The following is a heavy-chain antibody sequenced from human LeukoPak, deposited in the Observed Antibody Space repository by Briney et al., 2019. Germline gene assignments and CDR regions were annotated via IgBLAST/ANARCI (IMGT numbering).Heavy chain of an antibody. CDR1: GGSISSYY. CDR3: ARPYYYDSRIDP. D-gene: IGHD3-22*01. J-gene: IGHJ5*02. CDR2: IYSSGST. V-gene: IGHV4-4*07. Sequence: SETLSLTCTVSGGSISSYYWSWIRQPAGKGLEWIGRIYSSGSTNYNPSLKSRVTMSVDTSKNQFSQKLSSVTAADTAVYYCARPYYYDSRIDPWGQGILVTVSS.